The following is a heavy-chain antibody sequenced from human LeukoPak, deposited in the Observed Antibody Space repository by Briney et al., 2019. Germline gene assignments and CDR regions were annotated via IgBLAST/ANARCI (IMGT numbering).Heavy chain of an antibody. V-gene: IGHV1-69*06. CDR1: GGTVSRYP. Sequence: SVKVSCKASGGTVSRYPISWVRRAPGQGLEWMGGIIPISGTANYAQKFQGRVTITADKSTSTAYMELSSLRSEDTAVYYCARLSGYSYGPFDYWGQGTLVTVSS. CDR2: IIPISGTA. J-gene: IGHJ4*02. D-gene: IGHD5-18*01. CDR3: ARLSGYSYGPFDY.